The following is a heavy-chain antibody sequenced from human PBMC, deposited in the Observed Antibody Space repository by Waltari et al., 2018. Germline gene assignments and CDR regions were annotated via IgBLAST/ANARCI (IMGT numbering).Heavy chain of an antibody. J-gene: IGHJ5*02. V-gene: IGHV4-34*01. CDR1: GGSFSGYY. D-gene: IGHD1-26*01. CDR2: INHSGRT. Sequence: QVQLQQWGAGLLKPSETLSLTCAVYGGSFSGYYWSWIRQPPGKGLGWIGEINHSGRTNYNPSLKSRVTISVDTSKNQFSLKLSSVTAADTAVYYCARGGRFGLIVGATRWFDPWGQGTLVTVSS. CDR3: ARGGRFGLIVGATRWFDP.